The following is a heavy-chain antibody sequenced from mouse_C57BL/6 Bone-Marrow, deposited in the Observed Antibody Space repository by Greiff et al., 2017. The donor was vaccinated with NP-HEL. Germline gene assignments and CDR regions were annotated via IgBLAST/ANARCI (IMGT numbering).Heavy chain of an antibody. CDR1: GYTFTSYW. D-gene: IGHD2-3*01. CDR2: FYPGNSDT. Sequence: VQLQQSGTVLARPGASVKMSCKTSGYTFTSYWMHWVKHRPGPGLEWIGAFYPGNSDTSYNQKFKGKANLTAVTSASTADMELSSLTNEDSAVYYCTLYDGYYGYFDYWGQGTTLTVSS. V-gene: IGHV1-5*01. J-gene: IGHJ2*01. CDR3: TLYDGYYGYFDY.